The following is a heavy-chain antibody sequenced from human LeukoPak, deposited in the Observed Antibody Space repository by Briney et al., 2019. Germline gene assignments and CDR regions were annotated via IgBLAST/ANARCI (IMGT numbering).Heavy chain of an antibody. CDR1: GFTFSSYA. Sequence: GGSLRLSCAASGFTFSSYAMMWLRQAPERGLEWVSAITGSGGGTYYADSVKGRFTISRDNSKNTLYLQMNSLRTEDTAVYYCARGSEVGQWLRLSWYFDLWGRGTLVTVSS. V-gene: IGHV3-23*01. CDR3: ARGSEVGQWLRLSWYFDL. D-gene: IGHD5-12*01. J-gene: IGHJ2*01. CDR2: ITGSGGGT.